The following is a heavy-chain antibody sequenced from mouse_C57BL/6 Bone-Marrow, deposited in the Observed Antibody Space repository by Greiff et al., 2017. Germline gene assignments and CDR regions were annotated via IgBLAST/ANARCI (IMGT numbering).Heavy chain of an antibody. CDR1: GYAFTNYL. CDR3: ASGGYYGNRFDY. D-gene: IGHD2-1*01. J-gene: IGHJ2*01. Sequence: VQLQQSGAELVRPGPSVKVSCKASGYAFTNYLLEWVKQRPGQGLEWIGVINPGSGGTNYNEKFKGKATLTADKSSSTAYMQLSSLTSEDSAVYFCASGGYYGNRFDYWGQGTTLTVSS. V-gene: IGHV1-54*01. CDR2: INPGSGGT.